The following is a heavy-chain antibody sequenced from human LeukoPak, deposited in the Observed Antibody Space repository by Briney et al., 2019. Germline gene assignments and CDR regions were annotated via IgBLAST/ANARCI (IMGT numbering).Heavy chain of an antibody. V-gene: IGHV4-34*01. D-gene: IGHD2-21*02. J-gene: IGHJ4*02. Sequence: SETLSLTCAVYGGSFSGYYWSWIRQPPGKGLEGIGEINHSGSTNYNPSLKSRVTISVDTSKNQFSLKLSSVTAADTAVYYCARGAYCGGDCYRPYFDYWGQGTLVTVSS. CDR3: ARGAYCGGDCYRPYFDY. CDR1: GGSFSGYY. CDR2: INHSGST.